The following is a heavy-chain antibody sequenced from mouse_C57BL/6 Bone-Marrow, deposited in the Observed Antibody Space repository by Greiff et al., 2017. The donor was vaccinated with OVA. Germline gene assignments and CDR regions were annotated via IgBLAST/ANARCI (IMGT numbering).Heavy chain of an antibody. D-gene: IGHD1-1*01. Sequence: VQLQQPGAELVMPGASVKLSCKASGYTFTSYWMHWVKQRPGQGLEWIGEIDPSDSYTNYNQKFKGKSTLTVDKYSSTSNMQLSSLTSEDSAVYYCARYLYGSSYVGAMDYWGQGTSVTVSS. CDR2: IDPSDSYT. J-gene: IGHJ4*01. CDR1: GYTFTSYW. CDR3: ARYLYGSSYVGAMDY. V-gene: IGHV1-69*01.